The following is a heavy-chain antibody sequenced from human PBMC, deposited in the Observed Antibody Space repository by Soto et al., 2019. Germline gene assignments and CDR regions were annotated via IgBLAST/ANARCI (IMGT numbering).Heavy chain of an antibody. Sequence: ASVKVSCKASGYTFNTYDIYWMRQATGQGLEWMGWMNPYNSNTGYAQKFQGRVTVTRNTSISTVYMELSGLRPDDTAVYYCARRKERSGPHYFDYWGQGSQVTVSS. V-gene: IGHV1-8*01. CDR2: MNPYNSNT. J-gene: IGHJ4*02. CDR3: ARRKERSGPHYFDY. CDR1: GYTFNTYD.